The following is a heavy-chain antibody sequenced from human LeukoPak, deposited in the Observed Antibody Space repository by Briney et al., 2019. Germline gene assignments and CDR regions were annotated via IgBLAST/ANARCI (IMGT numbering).Heavy chain of an antibody. Sequence: GGSLRLSCAASGFTFSSYSMNWVRQAPGKGLEWVSSISSSSSYIYYADSVKGRFTISRDNAKNSLYLQMNSLRAEDTAVYYCASSPGQRWLFDYWGQGTLVTVSS. CDR3: ASSPGQRWLFDY. D-gene: IGHD4-23*01. CDR1: GFTFSSYS. J-gene: IGHJ4*02. V-gene: IGHV3-21*01. CDR2: ISSSSSYI.